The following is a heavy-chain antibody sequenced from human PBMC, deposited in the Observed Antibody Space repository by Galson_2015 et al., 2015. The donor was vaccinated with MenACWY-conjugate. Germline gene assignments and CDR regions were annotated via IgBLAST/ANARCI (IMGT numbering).Heavy chain of an antibody. Sequence: SETLPLTCRVSGYSISRGYYWGWIRQPPGKGLEWIGSVDHSGSTYHNPSLKSRVTISVDTSKNQFSLTVDTVTAADTAVYYCARGPPSYVQYWGQGTLVIVSS. D-gene: IGHD1-26*01. J-gene: IGHJ4*02. CDR1: GYSISRGYY. CDR2: VDHSGST. CDR3: ARGPPSYVQY. V-gene: IGHV4-38-2*02.